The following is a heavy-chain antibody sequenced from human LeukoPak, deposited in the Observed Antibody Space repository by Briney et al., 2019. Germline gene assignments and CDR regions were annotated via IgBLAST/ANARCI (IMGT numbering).Heavy chain of an antibody. CDR3: ARQPRDGVVTPIPLVAFDI. Sequence: SETLSLTCAVYGGSFSGYYWSWIRQPPGKGLEWIGEINHSGSTNYNPSLKSRVTISVGTSKNQFSLKLSSVTAADTAVYYCARQPRDGVVTPIPLVAFDIWGQGTMVTVSP. V-gene: IGHV4-34*01. J-gene: IGHJ3*02. D-gene: IGHD4-23*01. CDR2: INHSGST. CDR1: GGSFSGYY.